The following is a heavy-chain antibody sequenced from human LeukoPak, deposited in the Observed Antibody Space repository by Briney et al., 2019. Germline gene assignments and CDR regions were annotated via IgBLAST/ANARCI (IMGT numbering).Heavy chain of an antibody. CDR2: ISGSGGST. CDR1: GFTFSSYA. Sequence: GGSLRLSCVVSGFTFSSYAMSWVRQAPGKGLEWVSGISGSGGSTYYADSVKGRFTIFRDNSKNTLYLQMNSLRAEDTAVYYCAKPPGLRRLDPWGQGTLVTVSS. J-gene: IGHJ5*02. CDR3: AKPPGLRRLDP. V-gene: IGHV3-23*01. D-gene: IGHD5-12*01.